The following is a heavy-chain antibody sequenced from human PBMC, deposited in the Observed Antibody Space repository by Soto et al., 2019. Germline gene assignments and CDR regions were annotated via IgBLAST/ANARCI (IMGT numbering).Heavy chain of an antibody. CDR3: ATNSYYSLGV. CDR2: IYQSGST. J-gene: IGHJ6*02. V-gene: IGHV4-4*02. Sequence: QVQLQESGPGLVKPSGTLSLTCAVSSGSISSGHWWNWVRQPPGKGLEWIGEIYQSGSTHYNPSLKSRVTVSVDKSMNQFSLKLTSVTAADTAVYYCATNSYYSLGVWGQGTTVTVSS. CDR1: SGSISSGHW.